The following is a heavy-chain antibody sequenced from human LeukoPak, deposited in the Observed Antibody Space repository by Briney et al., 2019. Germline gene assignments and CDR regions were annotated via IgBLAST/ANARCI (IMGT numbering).Heavy chain of an antibody. J-gene: IGHJ6*02. CDR3: AKWWDIVVVPAAYYGMDV. CDR1: GFTFGDYA. V-gene: IGHV3-23*01. CDR2: ISGSGGST. D-gene: IGHD2-2*01. Sequence: GGSLRLSCTASGFTFGDYAMSWVRQAPGKGLEWVSAISGSGGSTYYADSVKGRFTISRDNSKNTLYLQMNSLRAEDTAVYYCAKWWDIVVVPAAYYGMDVWGQGTTVTVSS.